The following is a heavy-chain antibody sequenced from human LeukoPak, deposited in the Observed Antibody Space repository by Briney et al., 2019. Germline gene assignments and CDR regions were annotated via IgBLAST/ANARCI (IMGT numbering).Heavy chain of an antibody. Sequence: PGGSLRLSCAASGFTLGGYAMRWVRQAPGKGLEWVSTIGGGGENSYYADSAKGRFTNCRDNAKNTVYLQMNSLRAEDTAVYYCAKVLSGSQDYWGEGTLVTV. CDR3: AKVLSGSQDY. CDR2: IGGGGENS. D-gene: IGHD1-26*01. CDR1: GFTLGGYA. V-gene: IGHV3-23*01. J-gene: IGHJ4*02.